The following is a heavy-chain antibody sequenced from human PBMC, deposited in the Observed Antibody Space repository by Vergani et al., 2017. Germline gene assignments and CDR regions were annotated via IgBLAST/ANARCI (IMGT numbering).Heavy chain of an antibody. CDR3: AREDIVVVVAATHPHYYYYYMDV. V-gene: IGHV1-69*08. CDR2: IIPILGIA. Sequence: QVQLVQSGAEVKKPGSSVKVSCKASGGTFSSYTISWVRQAPGQGLEWMGRIIPILGIANYAQKFQGRVTITADKSTSTDYMELSSLRSEDTAVYYCAREDIVVVVAATHPHYYYYYMDVWGKGTTVTVSS. D-gene: IGHD2-15*01. J-gene: IGHJ6*03. CDR1: GGTFSSYT.